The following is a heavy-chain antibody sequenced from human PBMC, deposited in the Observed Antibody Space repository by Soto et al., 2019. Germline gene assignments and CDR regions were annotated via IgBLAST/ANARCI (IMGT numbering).Heavy chain of an antibody. Sequence: QVHLVESGGGVVQPGRSLRLSCAASGFTFSTYAMHWVRQAPGKGLEWVATISDDGTNKYYADSVKGRFTISRDNSKDTLYLQMNSLRAEDTAVYYCTREGHGDWFDPWGQGTLVTVS. D-gene: IGHD3-10*01. V-gene: IGHV3-30-3*01. CDR1: GFTFSTYA. CDR3: TREGHGDWFDP. CDR2: ISDDGTNK. J-gene: IGHJ5*02.